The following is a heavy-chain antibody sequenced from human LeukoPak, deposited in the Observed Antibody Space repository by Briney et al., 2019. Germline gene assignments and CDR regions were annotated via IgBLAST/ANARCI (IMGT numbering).Heavy chain of an antibody. D-gene: IGHD4-11*01. CDR2: ISGSGDKT. V-gene: IGHV3-23*01. CDR3: AKDDPNDYKPWIY. Sequence: GGSLRLSRAASGFTFSSYAMSWVRQAPGKGLEWVSLISGSGDKTYYADSVKGRFTISRDNSKNTLYLQVNSLRADDTAVYYCAKDDPNDYKPWIYWGQGTLVIVSS. J-gene: IGHJ4*02. CDR1: GFTFSSYA.